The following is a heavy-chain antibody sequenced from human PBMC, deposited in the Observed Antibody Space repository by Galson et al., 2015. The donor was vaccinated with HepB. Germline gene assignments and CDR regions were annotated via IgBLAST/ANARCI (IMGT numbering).Heavy chain of an antibody. Sequence: QSGAEVKKPGESLRISCKGSGYTFIRYRITWVRQMPGKGLEWMGRIDPSDSYTNYSPSFQGHVTISTDKSINTAYLQWSSLQASDTAMYYCARRPYCGGDCPWAFDFWGQGTMVTVSS. CDR3: ARRPYCGGDCPWAFDF. J-gene: IGHJ3*01. CDR1: GYTFIRYR. V-gene: IGHV5-10-1*01. D-gene: IGHD2-21*02. CDR2: IDPSDSYT.